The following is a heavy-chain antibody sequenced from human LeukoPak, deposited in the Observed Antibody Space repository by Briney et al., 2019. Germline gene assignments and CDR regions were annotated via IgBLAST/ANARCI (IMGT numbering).Heavy chain of an antibody. Sequence: GGSLRLSCVASGFTFNSYAVHWVRQAPGKGLEWVAVISYDGSTNFYAASVKGRFTISRDNSKNTLYLQMNSLRAEDTALYFCARDRRYCGGGSCYFDYFFDYWGQGTLVTVSS. CDR1: GFTFNSYA. CDR2: ISYDGSTN. D-gene: IGHD2-15*01. J-gene: IGHJ4*02. CDR3: ARDRRYCGGGSCYFDYFFDY. V-gene: IGHV3-30-3*01.